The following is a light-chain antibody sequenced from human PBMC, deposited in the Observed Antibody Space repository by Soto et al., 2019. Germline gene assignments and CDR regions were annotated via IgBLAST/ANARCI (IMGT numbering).Light chain of an antibody. V-gene: IGKV3-11*01. J-gene: IGKJ1*01. CDR3: LQHNAYPWT. Sequence: EIVLTQSPATLSLSPGERATLSCRASQSVINYLAWYQQKPGQAPRLLIYDTSNRATGIPARFSGSGSGTDFTLIISSLEPEDFASYFCLQHNAYPWTFGQGTKVEV. CDR1: QSVINY. CDR2: DTS.